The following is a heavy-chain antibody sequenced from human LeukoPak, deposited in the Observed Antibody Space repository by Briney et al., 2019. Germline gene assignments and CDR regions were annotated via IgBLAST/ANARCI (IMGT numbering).Heavy chain of an antibody. Sequence: ASVKVSCKASGYTFTSYGISWVRQAPGQGLEWMGWISAYNGNTNYAQKLQGRVTMTTDTSTSTANMELRSLRSDDTAVYYCASRGSGYYYGFDYWGQGTLVTVSS. CDR3: ASRGSGYYYGFDY. D-gene: IGHD3-22*01. CDR1: GYTFTSYG. V-gene: IGHV1-18*01. J-gene: IGHJ4*02. CDR2: ISAYNGNT.